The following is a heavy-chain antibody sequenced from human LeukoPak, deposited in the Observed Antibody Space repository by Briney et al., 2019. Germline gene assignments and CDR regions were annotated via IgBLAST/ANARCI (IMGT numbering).Heavy chain of an antibody. D-gene: IGHD1-26*01. V-gene: IGHV1-8*01. CDR3: ARGPNLQWELPDQYFQH. J-gene: IGHJ1*01. Sequence: ASVKVSCKASGYTFTSYDINWVRQATGQGLEWMGWMNPNSGNTGYAQKFQGRDTMTRNTSISTAYMELSSLRSEDTAVYYCARGPNLQWELPDQYFQHWGQGTLVTVSS. CDR1: GYTFTSYD. CDR2: MNPNSGNT.